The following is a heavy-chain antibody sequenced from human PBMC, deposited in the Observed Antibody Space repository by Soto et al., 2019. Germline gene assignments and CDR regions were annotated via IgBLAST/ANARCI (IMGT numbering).Heavy chain of an antibody. CDR2: ISSSSSYI. CDR3: ARHFQLLRGRYGTDA. CDR1: GCAFSGGS. Sequence: WGSVRLSGAAAGCAFSGGSMNWVRQAPGKGLEWVSSISSSSSYIYYADSVKGRFTISRDNAKNSLYLQMNSLRAEDTAVYYCARHFQLLRGRYGTDAWGQGTTVTVSS. J-gene: IGHJ6*02. V-gene: IGHV3-21*01. D-gene: IGHD2-2*01.